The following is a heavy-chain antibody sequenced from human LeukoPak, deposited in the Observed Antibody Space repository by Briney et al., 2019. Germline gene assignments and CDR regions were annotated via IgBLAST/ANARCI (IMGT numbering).Heavy chain of an antibody. CDR3: ARDWGSTYYDFWSGGNWFDP. CDR2: INTNTGNP. V-gene: IGHV7-4-1*02. J-gene: IGHJ5*02. D-gene: IGHD3-3*01. Sequence: ASVKVSCKASGYTFTTYPVNWVRQAPGQGLEYMGWINTNTGNPTYAQGFTGRFVFSLDTSVSTAYLQLSSLKAEDTAVYYCARDWGSTYYDFWSGGNWFDPWGQGTLVTVSS. CDR1: GYTFTTYP.